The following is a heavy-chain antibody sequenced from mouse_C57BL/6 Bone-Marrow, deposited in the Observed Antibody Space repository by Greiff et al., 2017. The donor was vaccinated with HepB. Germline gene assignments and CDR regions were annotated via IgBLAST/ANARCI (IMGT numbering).Heavy chain of an antibody. V-gene: IGHV1-59*01. D-gene: IGHD2-4*01. J-gene: IGHJ3*01. CDR2: IDPSDSYT. CDR1: GYTFTSYW. CDR3: ARDDYGAWFAY. Sequence: VQLQQPGAELVRPGTSVKLSCKASGYTFTSYWMHWVKQRPGQGLEWIGVIDPSDSYTNYNQKFKGKATLTVDTSSSTSYMQLSSLTSEDSAVSCCARDDYGAWFAYWGQGTLVTVSA.